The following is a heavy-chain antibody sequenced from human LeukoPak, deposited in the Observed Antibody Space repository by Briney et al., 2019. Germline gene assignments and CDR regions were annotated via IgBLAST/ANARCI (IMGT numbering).Heavy chain of an antibody. J-gene: IGHJ3*02. CDR1: GGSISSYY. V-gene: IGHV4-59*01. D-gene: IGHD1-14*01. CDR3: ARGTRDAAFDI. CDR2: IHYSGST. Sequence: PSETLSLTCTVSGGSISSYYWSWIRQPPGKGLEWIGYIHYSGSTNYNPSLKSRVTISVDTSKNQFSLKLSSVTAADTAVYYCARGTRDAAFDIWGQGTMVTVSS.